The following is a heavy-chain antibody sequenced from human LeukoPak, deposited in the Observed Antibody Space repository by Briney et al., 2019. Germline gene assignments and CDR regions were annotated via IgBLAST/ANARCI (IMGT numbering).Heavy chain of an antibody. CDR3: ATYKQVAIFGVVTRTSDY. J-gene: IGHJ4*02. Sequence: ASVKVSCKVSRYTLTELSMHWVRQAPGKGLEWMGGFDPEDGETIYAQKFQGRVTMTEDTSTDTAYMELSSLRSEDTAVYYCATYKQVAIFGVVTRTSDYWGQGTLVTVSS. D-gene: IGHD3-3*01. V-gene: IGHV1-24*01. CDR1: RYTLTELS. CDR2: FDPEDGET.